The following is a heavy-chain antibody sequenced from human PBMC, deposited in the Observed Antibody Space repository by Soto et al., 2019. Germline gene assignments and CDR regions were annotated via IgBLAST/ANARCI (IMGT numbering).Heavy chain of an antibody. D-gene: IGHD3-10*01. CDR1: GFTFSSYS. CDR2: ITSSSRTI. J-gene: IGHJ4*02. CDR3: ARPYYYGSGSFDY. V-gene: IGHV3-48*01. Sequence: EVQLVESGGGLVQPGGSLRLSCAAAGFTFSSYSMNWVRQAPGKGLEWVSYITSSSRTIYYADSVKGRFTISRDNAKNSLYLQMNSRRAEDTAVYYCARPYYYGSGSFDYWGQGTLVTVSS.